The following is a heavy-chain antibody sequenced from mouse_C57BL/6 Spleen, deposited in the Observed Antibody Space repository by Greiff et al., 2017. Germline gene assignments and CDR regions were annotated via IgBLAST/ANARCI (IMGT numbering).Heavy chain of an antibody. CDR2: ILPGSGST. J-gene: IGHJ1*03. V-gene: IGHV1-9*01. CDR1: GYTFTGYW. CDR3: ARFFYDGPGFDV. D-gene: IGHD2-3*01. Sequence: VQLQQSGAELMKPGASVKFSCKATGYTFTGYWIEWVKQRPGHGLEWIGEILPGSGSTNSNEKFKGKATFTADTSSNTAYMQLSILTTEESAIYYCARFFYDGPGFDVWGTGTTVTVSS.